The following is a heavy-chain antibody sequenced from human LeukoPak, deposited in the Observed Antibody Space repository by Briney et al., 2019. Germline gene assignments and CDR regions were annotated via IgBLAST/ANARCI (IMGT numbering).Heavy chain of an antibody. Sequence: QTGGSLRLSCAASGFTFSSYSMNWVRQAPGKGLEWVSYISSGSNTIYYADSVKGRFTISRDNAKNSLYLQKHSLRYEDTAVDYCARAKIYIDYWGQGTLVTVSS. CDR2: ISSGSNTI. CDR3: ARAKIYIDY. J-gene: IGHJ4*02. V-gene: IGHV3-48*02. CDR1: GFTFSSYS.